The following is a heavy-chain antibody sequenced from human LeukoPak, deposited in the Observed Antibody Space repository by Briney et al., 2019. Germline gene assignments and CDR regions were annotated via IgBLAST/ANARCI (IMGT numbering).Heavy chain of an antibody. CDR1: GYTFTSYA. CDR3: ARDRRFVVGPLAVYYGMDV. J-gene: IGHJ6*02. CDR2: INAGNGNT. Sequence: GASVKVSCKASGYTFTSYAMHWVRQAPGQRLEWMGWINAGNGNTKYSQKFQGRVTITRDTSASTAYMELSSLRSEDTAVYYCARDRRFVVGPLAVYYGMDVWGQGTTVTVSS. V-gene: IGHV1-3*01. D-gene: IGHD2-21*01.